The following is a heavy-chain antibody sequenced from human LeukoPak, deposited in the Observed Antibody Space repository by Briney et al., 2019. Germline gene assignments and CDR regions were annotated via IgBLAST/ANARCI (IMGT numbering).Heavy chain of an antibody. D-gene: IGHD3-10*01. CDR1: GGTFSSYA. J-gene: IGHJ5*02. CDR3: AVYSYYYGSGSSDP. Sequence: GASVKVSCKASGGTFSSYAISWVRQAPGQGLEWMGWINPNSGGTNYAQKFQGRVTMTRDTSISTAYMELSRLRSDDTAVYYCAVYSYYYGSGSSDPWGQGTLVTVSS. V-gene: IGHV1-2*02. CDR2: INPNSGGT.